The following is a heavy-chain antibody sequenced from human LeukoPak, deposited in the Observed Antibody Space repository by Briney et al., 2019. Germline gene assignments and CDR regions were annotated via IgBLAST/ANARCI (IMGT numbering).Heavy chain of an antibody. CDR3: ARGDDAFDI. J-gene: IGHJ3*02. V-gene: IGHV7-4-1*02. CDR1: GYTFTSYA. Sequence: ASVKVSCKASGYTFTSYAMNWVRQAPGQGLEWMGWINANTGSPTYAQGFTGRFVFSLDTSVSTAYLQTSSLKAEDTAVYYCARGDDAFDIWGQGTMVTVSS. CDR2: INANTGSP.